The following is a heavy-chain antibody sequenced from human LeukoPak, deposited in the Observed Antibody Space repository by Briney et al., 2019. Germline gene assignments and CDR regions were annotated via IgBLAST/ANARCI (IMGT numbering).Heavy chain of an antibody. CDR2: ISSSGTTF. J-gene: IGHJ5*02. V-gene: IGHV3-48*03. CDR3: AKVPIRGEVRFDP. Sequence: GGSLRLSCEASGFAFSAYAVNWVRQAPGKGLEWLSYISSSGTTFYYADSVKGRFTISRDNAKNSLYMQMNSLKAEDTALYYCAKVPIRGEVRFDPWGQGTLVTVSS. D-gene: IGHD3-10*01. CDR1: GFAFSAYA.